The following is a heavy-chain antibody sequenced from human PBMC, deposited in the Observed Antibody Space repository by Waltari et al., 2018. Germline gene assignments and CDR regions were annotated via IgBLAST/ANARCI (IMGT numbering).Heavy chain of an antibody. CDR2: INPSGGGT. D-gene: IGHD6-19*01. CDR3: AIDMRWQWLDRAPGGVYYYYGMDV. J-gene: IGHJ6*02. Sequence: QVQLVQSGAEVKKPGASVKVSCKASGYTFTTYYMHWVRQAPGQGLEWMGIINPSGGGTNYAQKFQGIVTMTRDTSTSTVYMELSSLISEDTAVYYCAIDMRWQWLDRAPGGVYYYYGMDVWGQGTTVTVSS. V-gene: IGHV1-46*01. CDR1: GYTFTTYY.